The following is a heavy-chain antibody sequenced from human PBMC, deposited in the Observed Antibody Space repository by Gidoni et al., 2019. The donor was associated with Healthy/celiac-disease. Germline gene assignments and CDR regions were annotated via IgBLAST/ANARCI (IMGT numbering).Heavy chain of an antibody. CDR3: ARLGYCSGGSCYSIYYYYGMDV. CDR1: GGTYSSYA. V-gene: IGHV1-69*01. J-gene: IGHJ6*02. Sequence: QVQLVQSAAEVKKPGSSVKVYCKASGGTYSSYALSWVRQAPGQGLEWMGGIIPIFGPAHYAQKFQGRVTITADESTSTAYMELSSLRSEDTAVYYCARLGYCSGGSCYSIYYYYGMDVWGQGTTVTVSS. CDR2: IIPIFGPA. D-gene: IGHD2-15*01.